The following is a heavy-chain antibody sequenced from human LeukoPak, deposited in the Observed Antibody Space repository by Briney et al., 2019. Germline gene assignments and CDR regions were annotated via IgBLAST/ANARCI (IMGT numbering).Heavy chain of an antibody. V-gene: IGHV1-3*04. CDR3: ARVGGSWPFDY. D-gene: IGHD6-13*01. J-gene: IGHJ4*02. CDR1: GYTFISYP. CDR2: IDTGNGNT. Sequence: ASVKVSCKASGYTFISYPMHWVRQAPGQRLEWMGWIDTGNGNTKYSQKFQDRVTITRDTSANTAYTELSSLRSEDTAVYFCARVGGSWPFDYWGQGSLVTVSS.